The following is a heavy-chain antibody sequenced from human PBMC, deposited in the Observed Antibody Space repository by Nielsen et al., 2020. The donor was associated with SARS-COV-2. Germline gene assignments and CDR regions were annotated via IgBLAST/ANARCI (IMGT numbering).Heavy chain of an antibody. CDR2: IIPIFGTA. V-gene: IGHV1-69*13. CDR3: ARSNEVGIVGATDDMDV. J-gene: IGHJ6*02. D-gene: IGHD1-26*01. CDR1: GGTFSSYA. Sequence: SVKVSCKASGGTFSSYAISWVRQAPGQGLEWMGGIIPIFGTANYAQKFQGRVTITADESTSTAYMELSSLRSEDTAVYYCARSNEVGIVGATDDMDVWGQGTTVTVSS.